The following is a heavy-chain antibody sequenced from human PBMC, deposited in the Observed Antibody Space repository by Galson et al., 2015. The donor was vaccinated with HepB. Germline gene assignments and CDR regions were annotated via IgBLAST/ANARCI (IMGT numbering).Heavy chain of an antibody. J-gene: IGHJ4*02. CDR2: IYPGDSDT. V-gene: IGHV5-51*01. D-gene: IGHD6-13*01. CDR1: GYTFTTYW. CDR3: ARRKAAAGTIDY. Sequence: QSGAEVKKPGESLKISCTGSGYTFTTYWIGWVRQMPGKGLEWMGIIYPGDSDTIYSPSFQGQVTISADKSISTAYLQWTSLKASDTAIYYCARRKAAAGTIDYGGQGTLVTVAS.